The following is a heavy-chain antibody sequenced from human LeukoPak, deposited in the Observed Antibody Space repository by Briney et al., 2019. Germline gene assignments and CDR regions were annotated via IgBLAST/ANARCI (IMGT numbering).Heavy chain of an antibody. Sequence: GGSLRLSCAASGFTFSDYYMSWIRQAPGKGLEWVSYISSSGSTIYYADSVKGRFTISRDNAKNSLYLQMNSLRAEDTAVYYSATDYKRGSSGWTFYYYYGMDVWGQGTTVTVSS. V-gene: IGHV3-11*04. CDR3: ATDYKRGSSGWTFYYYYGMDV. CDR2: ISSSGSTI. CDR1: GFTFSDYY. D-gene: IGHD6-19*01. J-gene: IGHJ6*02.